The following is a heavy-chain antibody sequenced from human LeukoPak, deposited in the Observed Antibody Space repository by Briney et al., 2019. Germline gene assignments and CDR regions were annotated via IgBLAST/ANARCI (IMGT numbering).Heavy chain of an antibody. CDR1: GFTFNSYA. V-gene: IGHV3-23*01. J-gene: IGHJ4*02. CDR3: AKDAPGYYDVDYFDY. CDR2: ITNSGGNT. Sequence: AGGSLRLSCAASGFTFNSYAMSWVRQAPGKGLEWVSGITNSGGNTYYADSVKGRFTISRDNSKSTLYLQMNSLRAEDTAVYYCAKDAPGYYDVDYFDYWGQGTLVTVSS. D-gene: IGHD3-10*02.